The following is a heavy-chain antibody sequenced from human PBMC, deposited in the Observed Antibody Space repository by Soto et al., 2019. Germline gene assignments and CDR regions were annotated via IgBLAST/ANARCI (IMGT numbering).Heavy chain of an antibody. V-gene: IGHV3-33*01. CDR3: ARGHTVTTFYYYYGMDV. D-gene: IGHD4-17*01. CDR1: GFTFSSYG. J-gene: IGHJ6*02. Sequence: GGSLRLSCAASGFTFSSYGMHWVRQAPGKGLEWVAVIWYDGSNKYYADSVKGRFTISRDNSKNTLYLQMNSLRAEDTAVYYCARGHTVTTFYYYYGMDVWGQGTTVTVSS. CDR2: IWYDGSNK.